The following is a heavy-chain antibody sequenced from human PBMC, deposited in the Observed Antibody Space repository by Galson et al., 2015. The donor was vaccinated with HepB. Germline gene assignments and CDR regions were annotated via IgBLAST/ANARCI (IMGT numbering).Heavy chain of an antibody. Sequence: SLRLSCAASGFTFTNYAMSWVRQAPGKGLDWVSGISGSGGSTYYADSVMGRFSISRDNSKNTLFLQMNSLSAGDTAVYYCVKLYQLPLLGDALGVWGHGTLVIVSS. J-gene: IGHJ3*01. CDR1: GFTFTNYA. CDR3: VKLYQLPLLGDALGV. D-gene: IGHD2-2*01. CDR2: ISGSGGST. V-gene: IGHV3-23*01.